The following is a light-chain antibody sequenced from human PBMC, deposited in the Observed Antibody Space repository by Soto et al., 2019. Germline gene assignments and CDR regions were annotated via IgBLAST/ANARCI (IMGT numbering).Light chain of an antibody. Sequence: DIVMTHSPATPSVAPGERVTFSCRASQGVSRKLAWYQHKPGQAPRLLISGASTGATGIPARFSGSGSGTEFTLTISSMQSEDFAIYSCQQYNNWPLTFGGGTKVDXK. CDR2: GAS. CDR3: QQYNNWPLT. CDR1: QGVSRK. V-gene: IGKV3-15*01. J-gene: IGKJ4*01.